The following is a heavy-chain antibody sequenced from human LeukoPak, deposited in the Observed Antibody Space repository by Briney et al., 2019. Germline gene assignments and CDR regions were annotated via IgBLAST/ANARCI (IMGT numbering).Heavy chain of an antibody. CDR3: ARSIVAAADLYYYGMDV. J-gene: IGHJ6*02. V-gene: IGHV3-21*01. D-gene: IGHD6-13*01. CDR2: ISSSSSYI. Sequence: PGGSLRLSCAASGFTFSSYSMNWVRQAPGKGLEWVSSISSSSSYIYYADSVKGRFTISRDNSKNSLYLQMNSLRAEDTAVYYCARSIVAAADLYYYGMDVWGQGTTVTVSS. CDR1: GFTFSSYS.